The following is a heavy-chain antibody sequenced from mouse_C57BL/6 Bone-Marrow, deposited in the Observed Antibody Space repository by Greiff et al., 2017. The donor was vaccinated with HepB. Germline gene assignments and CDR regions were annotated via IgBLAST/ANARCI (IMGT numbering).Heavy chain of an antibody. J-gene: IGHJ1*03. CDR3: ARDSTGNWYLDV. CDR1: GYTFTSYD. Sequence: VQLQQSGPELVKPGASVKLSCKASGYTFTSYDINWVKQRPGQGLEWIGWIYPSDGSTKYNEKFKGKATLTVDTSSSTAYMELHSLTSEDAAVYFCARDSTGNWYLDVWGTGTTVTVSS. D-gene: IGHD2-5*01. CDR2: IYPSDGST. V-gene: IGHV1-85*01.